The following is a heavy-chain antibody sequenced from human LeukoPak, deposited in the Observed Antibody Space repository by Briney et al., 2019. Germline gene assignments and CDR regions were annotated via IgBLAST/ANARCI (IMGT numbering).Heavy chain of an antibody. D-gene: IGHD3-10*01. V-gene: IGHV1-58*02. Sequence: ASVKVSCKASGFTFTSSAMQWVRQARGQRLEWIGWIVVGSGNTNYAQKFQERVTITRDMSTSTAYMELSSLRSEDTAVYYCATPLYGSGTYAFDIWGQGTMVTVSS. CDR1: GFTFTSSA. CDR2: IVVGSGNT. J-gene: IGHJ3*02. CDR3: ATPLYGSGTYAFDI.